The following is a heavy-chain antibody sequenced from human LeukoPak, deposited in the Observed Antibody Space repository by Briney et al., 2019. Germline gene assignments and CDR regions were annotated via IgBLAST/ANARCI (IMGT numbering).Heavy chain of an antibody. J-gene: IGHJ4*02. CDR1: GYSFTSYW. V-gene: IGHV5-51*01. D-gene: IGHD3-22*01. CDR2: IYPGDSDT. Sequence: GESLKISCKGSGYSFTSYWIGWVRQMPGKGLEWMGIIYPGDSDTRYCPSFQGQITISADKSISTAYLQWSSLKASDTAMYYCARRPLLYYYDSSGYYRNPQYYFDYWGQGTLVTVSS. CDR3: ARRPLLYYYDSSGYYRNPQYYFDY.